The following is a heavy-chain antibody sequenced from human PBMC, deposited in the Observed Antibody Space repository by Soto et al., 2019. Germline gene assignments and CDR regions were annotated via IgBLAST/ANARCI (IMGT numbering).Heavy chain of an antibody. CDR3: ARDVPNWNFGS. Sequence: EVQLVESGGGMVKPGGSLRLSCAASGFSFSTYSMNWVRQAPGKGLEWVSSIIGSSTYIFYADSVKGRFTISRDNAKNSLSRQMNSLRAEDTAVYYCARDVPNWNFGSLGQGTLVTVSS. D-gene: IGHD1-1*01. J-gene: IGHJ4*02. V-gene: IGHV3-21*03. CDR2: IIGSSTYI. CDR1: GFSFSTYS.